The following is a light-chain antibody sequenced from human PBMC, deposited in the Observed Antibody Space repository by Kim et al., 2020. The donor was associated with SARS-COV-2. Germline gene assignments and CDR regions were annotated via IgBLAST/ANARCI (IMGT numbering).Light chain of an antibody. V-gene: IGKV1-39*01. Sequence: TSVGDRVTITCRASQSISSYLDWYQQKPGKAPKLLIYAASSLQSGVPSRFSGSGSGTDFTLTISSLQPEDFATYYCQQSYSTPLTFGGGTKVDIK. CDR2: AAS. J-gene: IGKJ4*01. CDR3: QQSYSTPLT. CDR1: QSISSY.